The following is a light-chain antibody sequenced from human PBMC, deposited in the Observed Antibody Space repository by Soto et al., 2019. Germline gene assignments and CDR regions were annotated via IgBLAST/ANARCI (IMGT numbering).Light chain of an antibody. Sequence: EIVMTQSPATLSVSPGERATLSCRASQSVSSNLAWYQQKPGQAPRLLIYGASTRATGIPARFSGSGSGTDFTLTISRLEPEDFAVYYCQQYGSSGTFGQG. V-gene: IGKV3-15*01. J-gene: IGKJ1*01. CDR3: QQYGSSGT. CDR2: GAS. CDR1: QSVSSN.